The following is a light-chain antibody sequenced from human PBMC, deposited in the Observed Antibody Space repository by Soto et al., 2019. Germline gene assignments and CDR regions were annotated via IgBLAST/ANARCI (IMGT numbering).Light chain of an antibody. CDR3: SSYATSTV. J-gene: IGLJ2*01. Sequence: QSALTQPASVSGSPGQSITISCTGTSSDIDVYNFVSWYQQHPGKAPKLMIYDVNLRPSGVSDRFSGSKSGNTASLTISGLQAEDEAHYYCSSYATSTVFGGGTKLTVL. CDR1: SSDIDVYNF. V-gene: IGLV2-14*01. CDR2: DVN.